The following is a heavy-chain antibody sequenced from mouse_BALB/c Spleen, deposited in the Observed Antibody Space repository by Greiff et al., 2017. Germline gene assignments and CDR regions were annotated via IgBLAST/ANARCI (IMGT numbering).Heavy chain of an antibody. CDR2: IDTANGNT. J-gene: IGHJ4*01. Sequence: VQLQQSGAELVKPGASVKLSCTASGYTITDTYMHWVKQRPEQDLEWIGKIDTANGNTKYDPKFQGKATITADTSSNTAYLQLSSETSEDTAVYYCGREPYDMDYWGQGTTVTVSS. V-gene: IGHV14-3*02. CDR1: GYTITDTY. CDR3: GREPYDMDY.